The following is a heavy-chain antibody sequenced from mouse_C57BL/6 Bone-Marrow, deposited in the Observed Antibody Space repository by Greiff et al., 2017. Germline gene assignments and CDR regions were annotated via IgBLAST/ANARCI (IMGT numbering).Heavy chain of an antibody. CDR2: ISNGGGST. Sequence: DVMLVESGGGLVQPGGSLKLSCAASGFTFSDYYMYWVRQTPEKRLEWVAYISNGGGSTYYPATVKGRFTISRDNAKNTLYLQMSRLKSEDTAMYYCARHLSNSWGQGTSVTVSS. V-gene: IGHV5-12*01. CDR3: ARHLSNS. D-gene: IGHD6-5*01. J-gene: IGHJ4*01. CDR1: GFTFSDYY.